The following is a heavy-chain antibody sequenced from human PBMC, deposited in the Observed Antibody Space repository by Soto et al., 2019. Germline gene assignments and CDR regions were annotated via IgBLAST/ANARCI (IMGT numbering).Heavy chain of an antibody. V-gene: IGHV1-18*04. CDR1: GYTFTSYG. CDR3: ARFLPWDIVVVPAAPNWFDP. D-gene: IGHD2-2*01. J-gene: IGHJ5*02. Sequence: GASVKVSCKASGYTFTSYGIGWVRQAPGQGLEWMGWISAYNGNTNYAQKLQGRVTMTTDTSTSTAYMELRSLRSDDTAVYYCARFLPWDIVVVPAAPNWFDPWGQGTLVTVSS. CDR2: ISAYNGNT.